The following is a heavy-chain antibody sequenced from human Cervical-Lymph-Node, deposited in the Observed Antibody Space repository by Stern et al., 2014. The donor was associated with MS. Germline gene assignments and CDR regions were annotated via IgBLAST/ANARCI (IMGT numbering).Heavy chain of an antibody. Sequence: VQLGESGAEVKKPGASVKVSCKASGYTFTNFYMHWGRQAPGPGLEWMGIINPSGGSTSYAQKFQGRVTMTRDTSTSTVYMELSSLRSEDTAVYYCAIGAFDIWGQGTMVTVSS. V-gene: IGHV1-46*01. CDR3: AIGAFDI. CDR1: GYTFTNFY. J-gene: IGHJ3*02. CDR2: INPSGGST.